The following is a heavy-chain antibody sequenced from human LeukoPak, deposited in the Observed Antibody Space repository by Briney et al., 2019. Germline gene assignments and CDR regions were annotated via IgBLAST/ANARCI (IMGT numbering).Heavy chain of an antibody. CDR3: ASSGSYRFDY. D-gene: IGHD1-26*01. J-gene: IGHJ4*02. Sequence: GGSLRLSCSASGFTFSSYAMHWVRQAPGKGLEYVSAISSDGGSTYYADSVKGRFTISRDNSKNTLYLQMSSLRAEDTAVYYCASSGSYRFDYWGQGTLVTVSS. V-gene: IGHV3-64D*06. CDR2: ISSDGGST. CDR1: GFTFSSYA.